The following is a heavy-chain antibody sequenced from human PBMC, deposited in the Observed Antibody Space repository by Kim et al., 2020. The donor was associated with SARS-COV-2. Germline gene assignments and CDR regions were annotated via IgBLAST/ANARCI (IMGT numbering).Heavy chain of an antibody. CDR3: AKNGRLGVIDA. CDR1: GFNFNNYA. J-gene: IGHJ1*01. D-gene: IGHD3-10*01. V-gene: IGHV3-23*01. CDR2: ISHTGAST. Sequence: GGSLRLSCTASGFNFNNYAMTWVRHVAGEGLQWISSISHTGASTHSADSLKGRFTISRDNSESTVFLQMDRLAAEDTGLYYCAKNGRLGVIDAWGQGSRGTVPS.